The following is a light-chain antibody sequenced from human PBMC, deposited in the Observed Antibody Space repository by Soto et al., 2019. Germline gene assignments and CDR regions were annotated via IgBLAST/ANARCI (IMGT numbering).Light chain of an antibody. Sequence: DIQMTQSPSTLSASVGDRVTITCRASQSISSWLAWYQQKPGKAPKLLIYDASSLESGVPSRFSGSGSGTEFTITISSMQPDDFATYYGQQYNSYLYSFGQGTKLEIK. V-gene: IGKV1-5*01. CDR2: DAS. CDR3: QQYNSYLYS. J-gene: IGKJ2*03. CDR1: QSISSW.